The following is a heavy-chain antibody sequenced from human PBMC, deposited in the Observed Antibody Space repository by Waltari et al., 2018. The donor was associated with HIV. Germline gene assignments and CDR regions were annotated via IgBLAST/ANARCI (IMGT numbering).Heavy chain of an antibody. CDR3: VKDGASTIFGVLNGMDV. Sequence: EVQLVESGGGSVQPGRSLRLSCTASGITFDASVMHWVRQPPGKGLEWVSGISWNSGDIAYADSVKGRFTISRDNTKNSLFLQMNSVRVEDTALYYCVKDGASTIFGVLNGMDVWGQGTTVTVSS. CDR2: ISWNSGDI. J-gene: IGHJ6*02. V-gene: IGHV3-9*01. D-gene: IGHD3-3*01. CDR1: GITFDASV.